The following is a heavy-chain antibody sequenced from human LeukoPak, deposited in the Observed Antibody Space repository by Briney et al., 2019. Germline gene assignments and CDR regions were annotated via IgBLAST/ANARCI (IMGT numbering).Heavy chain of an antibody. CDR1: GFTFDDYA. J-gene: IGHJ2*01. V-gene: IGHV3-20*01. CDR2: LNWNGGST. CDR3: AREIGGSATWYFDL. D-gene: IGHD3-16*01. Sequence: GGSLGLSCAASGFTFDDYAMSWVRQVPGKGLEWVSALNWNGGSTAYAASVEGRFTISRDNARNSLYLQMNSLRAEDTAFYHCAREIGGSATWYFDLWGRGTLVTVSS.